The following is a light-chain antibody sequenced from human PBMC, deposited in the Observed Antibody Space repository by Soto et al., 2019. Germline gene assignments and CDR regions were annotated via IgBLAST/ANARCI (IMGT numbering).Light chain of an antibody. V-gene: IGKV3-20*01. J-gene: IGKJ1*01. CDR2: GAS. Sequence: EIVLTQSPGTLSLSPGERATLSCRASQSVSSNYLAWYQQKSGQAPRLLIYGASSRATGIPDRFSGSGSGTDFTLTISRLEPEDFAVYYCQQSGSSTWTFGQGTKVEIK. CDR3: QQSGSSTWT. CDR1: QSVSSNY.